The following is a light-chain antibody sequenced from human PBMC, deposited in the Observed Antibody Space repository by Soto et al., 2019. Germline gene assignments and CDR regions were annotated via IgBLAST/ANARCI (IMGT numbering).Light chain of an antibody. CDR2: GAS. V-gene: IGKV3-20*01. J-gene: IGKJ1*01. CDR3: QQCGSSRT. Sequence: EMVLTQSPGTLSLSPGERATLSCRASQSISSSYLAWYQQKHHQAPRLLIYGASSRATGTPDRFSGSASGAYVALTSSRLVSEYFAVYYCQQCGSSRTFGEVTKVEMK. CDR1: QSISSSY.